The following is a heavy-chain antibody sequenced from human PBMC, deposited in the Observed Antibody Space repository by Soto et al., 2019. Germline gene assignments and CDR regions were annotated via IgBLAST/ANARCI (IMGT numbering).Heavy chain of an antibody. V-gene: IGHV1-3*01. CDR3: ARDTGDGTFDF. CDR1: GYTFSSYA. D-gene: IGHD7-27*01. CDR2: INAGYGNT. Sequence: GASVKVSCKASGYTFSSYAMHWVRQAPGQRLEWMGWINAGYGNTKSSQKFQDRVTISRDTSASTAHMELTSLRSEDTAVYYCARDTGDGTFDFWGQGTLVTVSS. J-gene: IGHJ4*02.